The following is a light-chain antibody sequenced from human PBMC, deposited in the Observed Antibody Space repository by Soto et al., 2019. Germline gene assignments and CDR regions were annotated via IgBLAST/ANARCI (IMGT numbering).Light chain of an antibody. J-gene: IGKJ1*01. Sequence: EIVLPKYPAPLSLSPGERSTLSCRASQSVSSYLAWYQQKPGQAPRLLIYDASTRATGIPARFSGSGSGTDFTLTITSLEPEDFAVYYCQQRSNWPPTFGQGTKVDIK. V-gene: IGKV3-11*01. CDR1: QSVSSY. CDR3: QQRSNWPPT. CDR2: DAS.